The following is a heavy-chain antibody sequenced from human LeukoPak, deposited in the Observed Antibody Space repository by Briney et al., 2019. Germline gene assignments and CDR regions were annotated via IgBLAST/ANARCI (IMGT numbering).Heavy chain of an antibody. CDR1: GYTFTSYY. CDR3: ARGASSGTRGGYFDY. V-gene: IGHV1-69*13. J-gene: IGHJ4*02. D-gene: IGHD6-19*01. Sequence: GASVNVSCKASGYTFTSYYMHWVRQATGQGLEWMGGIIPIFGTANYAQKFQGRVTITADESTSTAYMELSSLRSEDTAVYYCARGASSGTRGGYFDYWGQGTLVTVSS. CDR2: IIPIFGTA.